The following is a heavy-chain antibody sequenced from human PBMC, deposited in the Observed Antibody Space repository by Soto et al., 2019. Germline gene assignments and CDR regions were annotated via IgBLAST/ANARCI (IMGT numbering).Heavy chain of an antibody. J-gene: IGHJ5*02. CDR1: GFTFSSHA. Sequence: EVHLLESGGVLAQPGGSLRLSCAASGFTFSSHAINWVRQAPGKGLEWVSGISAGGGDRYYADSVKGRFTISRDTSNNTVHLQMNSLRVEDTAVYYCARDQSPRVEGGMVGDHWGQGTLVTVSS. CDR3: ARDQSPRVEGGMVGDH. D-gene: IGHD2-15*01. V-gene: IGHV3-23*01. CDR2: ISAGGGDR.